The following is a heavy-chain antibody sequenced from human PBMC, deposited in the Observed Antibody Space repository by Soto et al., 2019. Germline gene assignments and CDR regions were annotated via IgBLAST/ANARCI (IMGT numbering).Heavy chain of an antibody. Sequence: GGSLRLSCTASGFTFGDYAMSWFRQAPGKGLEWVGFIRSKAYGGTTEYAASVKGRFTISRDDSKSIAYLQMNSLKTEDTAVYYCTSTKKSSGWYVGAFDIWGQGTMVTVSS. V-gene: IGHV3-49*03. CDR3: TSTKKSSGWYVGAFDI. J-gene: IGHJ3*02. CDR2: IRSKAYGGTT. D-gene: IGHD6-19*01. CDR1: GFTFGDYA.